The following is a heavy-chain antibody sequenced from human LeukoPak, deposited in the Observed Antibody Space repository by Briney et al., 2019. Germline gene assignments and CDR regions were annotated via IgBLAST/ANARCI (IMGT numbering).Heavy chain of an antibody. CDR1: GGSISSYY. CDR3: ARGMKGYYYYYMDV. Sequence: PSETLSLTCTVSGGSISSYYWSWIRQPPGKGLEWIGYIYYSGSTNYNPSLKSRVTISVDTSKNQFSLKLCSVTAEETAVYYCARGMKGYYYYYMDVWGKGTTVTVSS. J-gene: IGHJ6*03. CDR2: IYYSGST. V-gene: IGHV4-59*01.